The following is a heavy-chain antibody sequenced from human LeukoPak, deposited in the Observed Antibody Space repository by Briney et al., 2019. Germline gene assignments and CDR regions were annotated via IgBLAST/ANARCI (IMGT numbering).Heavy chain of an antibody. CDR2: IKQDGSEK. J-gene: IGHJ6*03. V-gene: IGHV3-7*02. CDR3: ARGAPGPYYMDV. CDR1: GFTFSSYW. Sequence: GGSLRLSCAASGFTFSSYWMSWVRQAPEKGLECVANIKQDGSEKYYVDSVKGRFTISRDNAKNSLYLQMNSLRAEDTAVYYCARGAPGPYYMDVWGKGTTVTVSS.